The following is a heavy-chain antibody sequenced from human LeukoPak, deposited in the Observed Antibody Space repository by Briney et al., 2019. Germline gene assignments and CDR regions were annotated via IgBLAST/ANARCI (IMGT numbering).Heavy chain of an antibody. CDR2: ISGRVDST. CDR3: ATKSIAARLGYYYYMDV. Sequence: GGSLRLSCAASGFTFSTYAMSWVRQAPGKGLEWVSLISGRVDSTYYADSVKGRFTISRDNSKNTLYLQMNSLRAEDTAVYYCATKSIAARLGYYYYMDVWGKGTTVTVSS. J-gene: IGHJ6*03. D-gene: IGHD6-6*01. V-gene: IGHV3-23*01. CDR1: GFTFSTYA.